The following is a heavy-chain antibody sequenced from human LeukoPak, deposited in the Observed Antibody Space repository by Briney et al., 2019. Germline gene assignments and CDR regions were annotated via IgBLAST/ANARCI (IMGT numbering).Heavy chain of an antibody. V-gene: IGHV1-2*02. Sequence: ASVQVSCKASGYTFTGYYMHWVRQAAGQGLEWMGWSNTNSGGTNYAQKFQGRVTMTRDTPISTAYMELSRLRSDDTGVYYCARDPKPDYYDSSGYYGYFDYWGQGTLVTVSS. CDR2: SNTNSGGT. D-gene: IGHD3-22*01. CDR1: GYTFTGYY. J-gene: IGHJ4*02. CDR3: ARDPKPDYYDSSGYYGYFDY.